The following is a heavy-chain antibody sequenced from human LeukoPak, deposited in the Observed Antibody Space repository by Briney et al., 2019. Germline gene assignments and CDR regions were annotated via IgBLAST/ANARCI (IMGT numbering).Heavy chain of an antibody. CDR3: ARDKGLRYFDDARTYYYGMDV. CDR1: GGSISSYY. J-gene: IGHJ6*02. V-gene: IGHV4-59*12. Sequence: KPSETLSLTCTVSGGSISSYYWSWIRQPPGKGLEWIGYIYYSGSTNYNPSLKSRVTISVDTSKNQFSLKLSSVTAADTAVYYCARDKGLRYFDDARTYYYGMDVWGQGTTVTVSS. D-gene: IGHD3-9*01. CDR2: IYYSGST.